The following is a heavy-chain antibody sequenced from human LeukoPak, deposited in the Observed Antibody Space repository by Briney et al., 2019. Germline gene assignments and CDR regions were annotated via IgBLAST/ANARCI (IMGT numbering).Heavy chain of an antibody. CDR3: AREVGQAEYYDSSEPFDY. CDR1: GFTFSSYG. CDR2: ISYDGSNK. J-gene: IGHJ4*02. V-gene: IGHV3-30*03. D-gene: IGHD3-22*01. Sequence: GRSLKLSCAASGFTFSSYGMHWVRQAPGKGLEWVAVISYDGSNKYSADSVKGRFTISRDNAKNSLYLQMNSLRAEDTAVYYCAREVGQAEYYDSSEPFDYWGQGTLVTVSS.